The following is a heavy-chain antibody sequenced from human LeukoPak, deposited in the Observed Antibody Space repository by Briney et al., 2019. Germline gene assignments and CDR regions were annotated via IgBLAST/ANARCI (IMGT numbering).Heavy chain of an antibody. CDR3: ARDQELGF. J-gene: IGHJ4*02. CDR1: GASINSYY. Sequence: PSETLSLTCTVSGASINSYYWNWSRQPAGKGLEWIGRSYISGSTDYNPSLKSRVTVSVDTSKNQFSLKLTSVTAADTAVYYCARDQELGFWGQGTLVTVPS. CDR2: SYISGST. V-gene: IGHV4-4*07. D-gene: IGHD3-10*01.